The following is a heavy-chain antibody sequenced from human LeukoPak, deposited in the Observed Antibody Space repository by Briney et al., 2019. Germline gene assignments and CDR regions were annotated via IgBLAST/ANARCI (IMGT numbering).Heavy chain of an antibody. CDR1: GYTFTDYY. D-gene: IGHD3-3*01. CDR2: VDPEDGET. J-gene: IGHJ4*02. CDR3: ARVGYYDFWSGYQYYFDY. V-gene: IGHV1-69-2*01. Sequence: GATVKISCKVSGYTFTDYYMHWVQQAPGKGLEWMGLVDPEDGETIYAEKFQGRVTITADTSTDTAYMELSSLRSEDTAVYYCARVGYYDFWSGYQYYFDYWGQGTLVTVSS.